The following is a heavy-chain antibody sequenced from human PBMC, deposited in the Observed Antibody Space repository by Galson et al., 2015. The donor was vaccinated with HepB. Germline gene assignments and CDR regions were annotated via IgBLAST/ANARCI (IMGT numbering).Heavy chain of an antibody. Sequence: SLRLSCAASGFTFSSYGMHRVRQAPGKGLEWVAFIRYDGSNKYYADSVKGRFTISRDNAKNSLYLQMNSLRAEDTAVYYCARDRLFDYWGQGTLVTVSS. V-gene: IGHV3-30*02. J-gene: IGHJ4*02. CDR2: IRYDGSNK. CDR1: GFTFSSYG. D-gene: IGHD6-25*01. CDR3: ARDRLFDY.